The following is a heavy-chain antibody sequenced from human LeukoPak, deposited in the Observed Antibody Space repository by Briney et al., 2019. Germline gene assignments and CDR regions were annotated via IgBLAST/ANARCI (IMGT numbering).Heavy chain of an antibody. CDR1: GYTFTGYY. CDR3: ARDHCSANSCYEDYYNGVDV. J-gene: IGHJ6*02. Sequence: GASVKVSCKASGYTFTGYYLQWVRQAPGQGLEWMGWINPNSGGTEYAQTFQGRVTMTRDTSISTAYMELSRLRSDDTAVYYCARDHCSANSCYEDYYNGVDVWGLGTTVTVSS. V-gene: IGHV1-2*02. CDR2: INPNSGGT. D-gene: IGHD2-2*01.